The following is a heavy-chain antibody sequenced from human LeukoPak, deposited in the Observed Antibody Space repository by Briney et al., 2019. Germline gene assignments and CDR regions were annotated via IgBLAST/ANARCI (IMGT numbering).Heavy chain of an antibody. CDR2: INTNTGNP. Sequence: ASVKVSCKASGGTFSSYVISWVRQAPGQGLEWMGWINTNTGNPTYAQGFTGRFVFSLDTSVSTAYLQISSLKAEDTAVYYCARTLWFGEFPFGYWGQGTLVTVSS. CDR1: GGTFSSYV. J-gene: IGHJ4*02. D-gene: IGHD3-10*01. CDR3: ARTLWFGEFPFGY. V-gene: IGHV7-4-1*02.